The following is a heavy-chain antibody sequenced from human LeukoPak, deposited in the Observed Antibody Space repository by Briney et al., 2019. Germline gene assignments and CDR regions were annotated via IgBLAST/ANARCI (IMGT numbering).Heavy chain of an antibody. D-gene: IGHD6-19*01. CDR2: ISDSGGSR. V-gene: IGHV3-23*01. Sequence: GGSLRLSCAAPGFTFSSFAMNWVRQAPGKGLEWVSAISDSGGSRYYADSVKGRFTISRDNAKNTVYLQMNSLRVEDTAVYYCAKGGGWLYYFDYWGQGSLVSVSS. CDR1: GFTFSSFA. J-gene: IGHJ4*02. CDR3: AKGGGWLYYFDY.